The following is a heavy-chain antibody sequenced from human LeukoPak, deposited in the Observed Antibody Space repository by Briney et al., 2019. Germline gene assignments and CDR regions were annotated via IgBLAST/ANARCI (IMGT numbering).Heavy chain of an antibody. Sequence: SETLSLTCTVSGGSISSYYWSWIRQPPGKGLEWIGEINHSGSTNYNPSLKSRVTISVDTSKNQFSLKLSSVTAADTAVYYCARGSGSTYSYGYDYWGQGTLVTVSS. CDR1: GGSISSYY. J-gene: IGHJ4*02. CDR3: ARGSGSTYSYGYDY. CDR2: INHSGST. V-gene: IGHV4-34*01. D-gene: IGHD5-18*01.